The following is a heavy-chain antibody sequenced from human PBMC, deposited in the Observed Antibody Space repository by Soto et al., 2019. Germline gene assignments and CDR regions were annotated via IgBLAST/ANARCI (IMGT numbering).Heavy chain of an antibody. CDR3: APPLNPGNTYGMDV. Sequence: ASVKVSCKASGYTFTSYDINWVRQATGQGLEWMGWMNPNSGNTGYAQKFQGRVTMTRNTSISTVYMELSSLRSEDTAMYYCAPPLNPGNTYGMDVWGQGTTVTVAS. J-gene: IGHJ6*02. CDR2: MNPNSGNT. CDR1: GYTFTSYD. D-gene: IGHD2-8*01. V-gene: IGHV1-8*01.